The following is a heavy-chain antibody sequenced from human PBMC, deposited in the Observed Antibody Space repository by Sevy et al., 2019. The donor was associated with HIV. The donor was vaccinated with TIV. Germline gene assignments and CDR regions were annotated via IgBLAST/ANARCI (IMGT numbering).Heavy chain of an antibody. CDR3: ARGAGVDCSGSSCSLDFDY. V-gene: IGHV3-21*01. D-gene: IGHD2-2*01. CDR1: GFTFSSYS. Sequence: GGSLRLSCAASGFTFSSYSMNWVRQAPGKGLEWVSYISASSNYIYYADSLKGRFTNSRDNAKNSLYLQMNSLRADDTALYYCARGAGVDCSGSSCSLDFDYWGQGTLVTVSS. J-gene: IGHJ4*02. CDR2: ISASSNYI.